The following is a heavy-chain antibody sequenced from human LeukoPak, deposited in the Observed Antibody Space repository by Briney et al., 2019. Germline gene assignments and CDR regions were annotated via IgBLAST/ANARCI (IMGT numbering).Heavy chain of an antibody. CDR1: GFTFSSYN. CDR3: ANVIIVAAGYEYFQH. D-gene: IGHD6-13*01. CDR2: ISTIISYI. V-gene: IGHV3-21*01. J-gene: IGHJ1*01. Sequence: GGSLRLSCAASGFTFSSYNMNWVRQAPGKGLEWVSSISTIISYIYYADSVKGRFTISRDNAKNSLYLQMNSLRAEDTAVYYCANVIIVAAGYEYFQHWGQGTVVSVSS.